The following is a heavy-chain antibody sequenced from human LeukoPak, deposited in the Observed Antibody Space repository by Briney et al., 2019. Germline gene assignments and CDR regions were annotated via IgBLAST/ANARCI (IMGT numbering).Heavy chain of an antibody. J-gene: IGHJ3*02. CDR1: GGSISSSSYY. D-gene: IGHD3-22*01. CDR2: IYYSGST. V-gene: IGHV4-39*07. CDR3: ARGPYSYDSSGAFDI. Sequence: SETLSLTCTVSGGSISSSSYYWGWIRQPPGKGLEWIGSIYYSGSTYYNPSLKSRVTISVDTSKNQFSLKLSSVTASDTAVYYCARGPYSYDSSGAFDIWGQGTMVTVSS.